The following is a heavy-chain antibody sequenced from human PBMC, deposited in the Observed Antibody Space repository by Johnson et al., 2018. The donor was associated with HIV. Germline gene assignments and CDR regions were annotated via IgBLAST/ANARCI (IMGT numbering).Heavy chain of an antibody. V-gene: IGHV3-33*06. Sequence: QVQLVESGGDVVQPGRSLRLSCASSGFTFNSYGMHWVRQAPSKGLEWVAVIWYDGSTKYYADSVQGRFTISRDTSKNPLYLQMNSLRDAETAVYCCEKDQWSSSWTNDAFDIWRQGTMVTVSS. D-gene: IGHD6-13*01. CDR2: IWYDGSTK. CDR1: GFTFNSYG. CDR3: EKDQWSSSWTNDAFDI. J-gene: IGHJ3*02.